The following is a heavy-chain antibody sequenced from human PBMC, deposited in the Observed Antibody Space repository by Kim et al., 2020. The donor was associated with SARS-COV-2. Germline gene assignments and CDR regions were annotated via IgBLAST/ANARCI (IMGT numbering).Heavy chain of an antibody. Sequence: QKFQGRVTMTRNTSISTAYMKLSSLRSEDTAVYYCARGPLHDSSGYYCDYWGQGTLVTVSS. D-gene: IGHD3-22*01. CDR3: ARGPLHDSSGYYCDY. V-gene: IGHV1-8*01. J-gene: IGHJ4*02.